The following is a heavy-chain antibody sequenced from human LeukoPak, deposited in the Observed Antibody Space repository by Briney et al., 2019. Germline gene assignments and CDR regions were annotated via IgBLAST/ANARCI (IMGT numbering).Heavy chain of an antibody. CDR2: IYYSGST. CDR3: ARVYSSGWYGAEYFQH. J-gene: IGHJ1*01. Sequence: SETLSLTCTVSGGSISSYYWSWIRQPPGKGLEWIGYIYYSGSTNYNPSLKSRVTISVDTSKNQFSLKLSSVTAADTAVYYCARVYSSGWYGAEYFQHWGQGTLVTVSS. D-gene: IGHD6-19*01. CDR1: GGSISSYY. V-gene: IGHV4-59*01.